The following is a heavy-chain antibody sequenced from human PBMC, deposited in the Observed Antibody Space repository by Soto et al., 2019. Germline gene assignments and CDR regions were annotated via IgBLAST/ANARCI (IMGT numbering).Heavy chain of an antibody. CDR1: GYTFTSYG. V-gene: IGHV1-18*01. J-gene: IGHJ4*02. D-gene: IGHD3-16*01. Sequence: ASVKVSCKASGYTFTSYGISWVRQAPGQGLEWMGWISAYNGNTNYAQKLQGRVTMTTDTSTSTAYMELRSLRSDDTAVYYCARVHSYDYIWKHYFDYWGQGTLVTVSS. CDR3: ARVHSYDYIWKHYFDY. CDR2: ISAYNGNT.